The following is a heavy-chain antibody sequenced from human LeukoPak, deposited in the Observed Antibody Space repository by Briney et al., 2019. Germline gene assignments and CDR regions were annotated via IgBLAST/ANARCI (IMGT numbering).Heavy chain of an antibody. Sequence: GGSLRLSCAASGFTVSGYDLSWVRQTPGKGLEWVSVIYCGGSTYYADSVKGRFTISRDNSKNTLYLQMNSLRSEDTALYYCAREDRGHYSDSSVSYYYHYGMDVWGQGTTVTVSS. J-gene: IGHJ6*02. CDR1: GFTVSGYD. CDR2: IYCGGST. CDR3: AREDRGHYSDSSVSYYYHYGMDV. D-gene: IGHD3-22*01. V-gene: IGHV3-53*01.